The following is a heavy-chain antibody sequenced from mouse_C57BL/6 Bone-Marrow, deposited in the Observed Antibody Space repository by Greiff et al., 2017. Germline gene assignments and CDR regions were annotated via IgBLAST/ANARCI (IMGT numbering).Heavy chain of an antibody. CDR1: GYTFTSYW. Sequence: QVQLQQPGAELVMPGASVKLSCKASGYTFTSYWVHWVKQRPGQGLEWIGEIDPSDSYTNYNQKFKGKSTLTVDKSSSTAYMQLSSLTSEDSAVYYCAREGHYYYGPWFAYWGQGTLVTVSA. D-gene: IGHD1-1*01. J-gene: IGHJ3*01. CDR2: IDPSDSYT. CDR3: AREGHYYYGPWFAY. V-gene: IGHV1-69*01.